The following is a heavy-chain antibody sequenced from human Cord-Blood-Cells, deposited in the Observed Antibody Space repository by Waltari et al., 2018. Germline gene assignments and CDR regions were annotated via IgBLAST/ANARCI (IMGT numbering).Heavy chain of an antibody. CDR3: ARYRTGTFDY. Sequence: QVQLQDSGPGLVTLPATLTLTCTLTGCSFSLLYTSWIRQPPGKGLEWIGYIYYSGSTNYNPSLKSRVTISVDTSKNQFSLKLSSVTAADTAVYYCARYRTGTFDYWGQGTLVTVSS. CDR1: GCSFSLLY. V-gene: IGHV4-59*11. J-gene: IGHJ4*02. CDR2: IYYSGST. D-gene: IGHD1-1*01.